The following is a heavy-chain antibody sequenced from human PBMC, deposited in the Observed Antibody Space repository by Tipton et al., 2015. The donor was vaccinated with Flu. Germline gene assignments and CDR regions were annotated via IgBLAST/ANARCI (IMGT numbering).Heavy chain of an antibody. V-gene: IGHV4-38-2*02. Sequence: TLSLTCTVSGYSISSGFYWGWIRQPPGKGLEWIGNIYHSGSTFYNPSLKSRVTISVDTPKNQSSLKLSSVTAADTAVYYCARGDGYNFDYWGQGTLVTVSS. CDR2: IYHSGST. CDR3: ARGDGYNFDY. CDR1: GYSISSGFY. D-gene: IGHD5-24*01. J-gene: IGHJ4*02.